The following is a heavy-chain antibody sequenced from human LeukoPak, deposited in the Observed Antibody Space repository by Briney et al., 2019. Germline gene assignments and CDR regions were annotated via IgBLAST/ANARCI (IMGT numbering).Heavy chain of an antibody. CDR2: INPNSGGT. D-gene: IGHD2-15*01. J-gene: IGHJ4*02. CDR1: GYSFTDYY. Sequence: ASVKASCKASGYSFTDYYIHWVRQAPGQGLEWMGWINPNSGGTKYAQKFQGRVTMTRDTSTSAAYVELSRLRSDDTAMYYCATLGSPNFDNWGQGTLVTFSS. CDR3: ATLGSPNFDN. V-gene: IGHV1-2*02.